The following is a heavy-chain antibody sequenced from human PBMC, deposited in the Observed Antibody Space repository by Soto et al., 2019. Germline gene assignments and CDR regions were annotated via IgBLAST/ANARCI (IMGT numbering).Heavy chain of an antibody. D-gene: IGHD1-26*01. Sequence: QVQLLQSGAEVKEPGASVKVSCKTSGYTFNTYGINWVRQAPGQGLELMGWISAYDGKTTYAEKFQGRVTLTTDTSTSTAYMELRSLRSDDTAIYYCARLLTEGATFREDAFDLWGQGTKVTVSS. CDR2: ISAYDGKT. CDR3: ARLLTEGATFREDAFDL. J-gene: IGHJ3*01. CDR1: GYTFNTYG. V-gene: IGHV1-18*01.